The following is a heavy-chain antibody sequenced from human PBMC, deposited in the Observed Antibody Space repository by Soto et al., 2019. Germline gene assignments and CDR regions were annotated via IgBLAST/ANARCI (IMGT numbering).Heavy chain of an antibody. Sequence: ASVKVSCKASGYTFTSYAIHWVRQAPGQRLEWMGWINAGNGNTKYSQKFQGRVTITRDTSASTAYMELSSLRSEDTAVYYCARFRTAAAGKGKYYYGMDVWGQGTTVTVSS. CDR1: GYTFTSYA. CDR2: INAGNGNT. J-gene: IGHJ6*02. CDR3: ARFRTAAAGKGKYYYGMDV. D-gene: IGHD6-13*01. V-gene: IGHV1-3*01.